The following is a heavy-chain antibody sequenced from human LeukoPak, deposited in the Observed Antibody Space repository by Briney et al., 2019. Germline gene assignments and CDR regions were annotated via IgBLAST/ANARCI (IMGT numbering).Heavy chain of an antibody. CDR3: ARFPLSGTFDY. D-gene: IGHD1-1*01. Sequence: SETLSLTCTVSGGSISSSSYYWGWIRQPPGKGLEWIGSIYYSGSTYYNPSLKSRVTISVDTSKNQFSLKLSSVTAADTAVYYCARFPLSGTFDYWGQGTLVTVSS. J-gene: IGHJ4*02. CDR2: IYYSGST. V-gene: IGHV4-39*01. CDR1: GGSISSSSYY.